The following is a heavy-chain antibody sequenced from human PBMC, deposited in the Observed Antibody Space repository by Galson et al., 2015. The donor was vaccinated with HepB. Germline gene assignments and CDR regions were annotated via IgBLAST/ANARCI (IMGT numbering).Heavy chain of an antibody. D-gene: IGHD5-18*01. CDR2: IYYAGNT. Sequence: ETLSLTCTVSGGSISRTTYYWGWIRQPPGKALEWIGSIYYAGNTYYNPSVKSRLTISVDTSKNQFSLKLNSVNAADTAMYYCVTAQPGYSLGIGRIDYWGQGVLVTVSS. J-gene: IGHJ4*02. CDR1: GGSISRTTYY. V-gene: IGHV4-39*07. CDR3: VTAQPGYSLGIGRIDY.